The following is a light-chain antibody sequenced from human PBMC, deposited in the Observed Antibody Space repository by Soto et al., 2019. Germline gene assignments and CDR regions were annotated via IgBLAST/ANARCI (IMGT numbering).Light chain of an antibody. CDR1: QSIISY. CDR3: HQSYTTPIT. Sequence: DIQITQSPSSLSASVGDRVTITCRASQSIISYLNWYQQKPGKAPKLLINAASILESGAPSSVSGNGSGTDFTLTINSLQPEDFAAYYCHQSYTTPITFGQGTRLLIK. V-gene: IGKV1-39*01. CDR2: AAS. J-gene: IGKJ5*01.